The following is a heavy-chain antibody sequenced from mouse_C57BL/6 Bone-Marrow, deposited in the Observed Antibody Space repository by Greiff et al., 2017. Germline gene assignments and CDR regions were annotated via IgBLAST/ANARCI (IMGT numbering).Heavy chain of an antibody. J-gene: IGHJ4*01. V-gene: IGHV1-82*01. Sequence: LQESGPELVKPGASVKISCKASGYAFSSSWMNWVKQRPGQGLEWIGRIYPGDGDTNYNGKFKGKATLTADKSSSTAYMQLSSLTSEYAAVYFCARVYSNYARDYWGQGTSVTVSS. D-gene: IGHD2-5*01. CDR3: ARVYSNYARDY. CDR1: GYAFSSSW. CDR2: IYPGDGDT.